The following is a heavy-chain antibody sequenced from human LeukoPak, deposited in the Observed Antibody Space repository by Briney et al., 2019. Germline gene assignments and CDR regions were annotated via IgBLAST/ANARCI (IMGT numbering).Heavy chain of an antibody. V-gene: IGHV4-34*12. Sequence: SETLSLTCGVYGGSFSGCYWSWIRQPPGKALEWIGNIFYSGSTYYSPSLKSRVTISLDTSRNQFSLKLNSVTAADTAVYYCAKSNGYGLIDIWGQGTMVTVSS. CDR2: IFYSGST. CDR1: GGSFSGCY. CDR3: AKSNGYGLIDI. J-gene: IGHJ3*02. D-gene: IGHD3-22*01.